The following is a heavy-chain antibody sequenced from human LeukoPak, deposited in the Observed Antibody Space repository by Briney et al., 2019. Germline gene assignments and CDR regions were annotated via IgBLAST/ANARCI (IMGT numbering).Heavy chain of an antibody. Sequence: SETLSLTCAVYGGSFSGYYWSWIRQPPGQGLEWIGEINHSGSTNYNPSLKSRVTISVDTTKNQFSLKLSSVTAAGTAVYYCATGHTTYYDFGGGDNEYFQHWGQGTLVTVSS. D-gene: IGHD3-3*01. V-gene: IGHV4-34*01. CDR2: INHSGST. CDR3: ATGHTTYYDFGGGDNEYFQH. CDR1: GGSFSGYY. J-gene: IGHJ1*01.